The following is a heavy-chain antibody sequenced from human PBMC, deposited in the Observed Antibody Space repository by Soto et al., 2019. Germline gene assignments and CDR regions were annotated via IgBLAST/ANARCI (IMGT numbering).Heavy chain of an antibody. CDR2: MSYDGINK. CDR3: AKDVYWCTTGCLRNIVPC. J-gene: IGHJ4*02. D-gene: IGHD2-2*01. V-gene: IGHV3-30*18. CDR1: GFTFSNYG. Sequence: QVQLVESGGGVVQPGRSLRLSCAASGFTFSNYGMHWVRQAPGKGLEWVSIMSYDGINKLYADSVKGRFTISRDNSKNTLYLQMDSLRAEDTAVYYCAKDVYWCTTGCLRNIVPCWGQGTLVTVSS.